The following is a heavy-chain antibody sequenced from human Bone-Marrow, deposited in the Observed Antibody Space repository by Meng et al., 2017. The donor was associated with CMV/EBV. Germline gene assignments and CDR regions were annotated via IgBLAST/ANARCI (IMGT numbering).Heavy chain of an antibody. D-gene: IGHD3-22*01. V-gene: IGHV4-59*01. CDR3: ARDPLREYFDSSGYYSGAFDI. CDR2: IYYSGST. Sequence: SETLSLTCTVSGGSISSYYWSWIRQPPGKGLEWIGYIYYSGSTNYNPSLKSRVTISVDTSKNHFSLQLNSVTAADTAVYYCARDPLREYFDSSGYYSGAFDIWGQGKMVTVSS. CDR1: GGSISSYY. J-gene: IGHJ3*02.